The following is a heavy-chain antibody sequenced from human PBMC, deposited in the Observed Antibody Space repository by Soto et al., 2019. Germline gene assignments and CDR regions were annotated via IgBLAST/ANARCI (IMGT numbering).Heavy chain of an antibody. V-gene: IGHV4-59*08. D-gene: IGHD1-26*01. CDR2: IYSSRST. CDR3: ARQKSPYYYFDS. Sequence: SETLSLTCTVSGGSLSSYYWNWIRQPPGKGLEWIGYIYSSRSTDYNPSLKSRITISLDTSKNQFSLKLSSVTAADTAVYYCARQKSPYYYFDSWGQGILVTVSS. J-gene: IGHJ4*02. CDR1: GGSLSSYY.